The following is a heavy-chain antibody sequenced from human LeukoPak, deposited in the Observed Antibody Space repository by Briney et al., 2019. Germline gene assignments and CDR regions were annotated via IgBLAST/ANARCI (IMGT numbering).Heavy chain of an antibody. D-gene: IGHD4-17*01. CDR3: ARTTTVTKILDY. CDR2: IYYSGST. CDR1: GGSISSSSYY. Sequence: PSETLSLTCTVSGGSISSSSYYWGWIRQPPGKGLEWIGSIYYSGSTYYNPSLKSRVTISVDTSKNQFSLKLSSVTAADTAVYYCARTTTVTKILDYWGQGTLVTVSS. V-gene: IGHV4-39*07. J-gene: IGHJ4*02.